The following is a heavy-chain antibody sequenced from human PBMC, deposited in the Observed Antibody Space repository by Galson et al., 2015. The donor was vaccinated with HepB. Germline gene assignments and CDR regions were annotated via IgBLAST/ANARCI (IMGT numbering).Heavy chain of an antibody. CDR3: TRGYYDTRGYYYDDY. J-gene: IGHJ4*02. Sequence: SLRLSCAGSGFTFGGYSMNWFRQAPGKGLEWVSYISSGSSTIYYADSVKGRFTISRDNAENSLSLQMNSLRAEDTAVYYCTRGYYDTRGYYYDDYWGQGTLVTVSS. V-gene: IGHV3-48*01. CDR2: ISSGSSTI. CDR1: GFTFGGYS. D-gene: IGHD3-22*01.